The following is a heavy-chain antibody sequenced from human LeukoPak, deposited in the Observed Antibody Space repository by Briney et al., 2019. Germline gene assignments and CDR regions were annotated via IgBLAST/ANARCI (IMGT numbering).Heavy chain of an antibody. CDR3: ARGWGGWIQLWFLDY. Sequence: SETLSLTCAVSGGSLSGYYWTWIRQPPGKGLEWIGEINHSGSTNYNPSLKSRVTISVDTSKNQFSLKLSSVTAADTAVYYCARGWGGWIQLWFLDYWGQGTLVTVSS. V-gene: IGHV4-34*01. CDR1: GGSLSGYY. D-gene: IGHD5-18*01. CDR2: INHSGST. J-gene: IGHJ4*02.